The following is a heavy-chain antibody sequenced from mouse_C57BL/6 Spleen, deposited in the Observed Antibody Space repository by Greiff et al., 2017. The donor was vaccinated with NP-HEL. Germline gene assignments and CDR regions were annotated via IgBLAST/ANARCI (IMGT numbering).Heavy chain of an antibody. CDR2: IHPNSGST. V-gene: IGHV1-64*01. CDR1: GYTFTSYW. Sequence: QVQLQQPGAELVKPGASVKLSCKASGYTFTSYWMHWVKQRPGQGLEWIGMIHPNSGSTNYTEKFKSKATLTVDKSSSTAYMQLSSLTSEDSAVDYCARARYSNYPAWFAYGGQGTLVTVSA. CDR3: ARARYSNYPAWFAY. J-gene: IGHJ3*01. D-gene: IGHD2-5*01.